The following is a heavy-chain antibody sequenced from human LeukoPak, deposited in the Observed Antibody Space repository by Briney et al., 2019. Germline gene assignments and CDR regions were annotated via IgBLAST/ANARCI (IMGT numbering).Heavy chain of an antibody. J-gene: IGHJ1*01. D-gene: IGHD1-26*01. CDR1: GFTFSSYW. CDR2: IKQDGSEK. CDR3: ARVTIKWELSAPYFQH. Sequence: GGSLRLSCAASGFTFSSYWMSWVCQAPGKGLEWVANIKQDGSEKYYVDSVKGRFTISRDNAKNSLYLQMNSLRAEDTAVYYCARVTIKWELSAPYFQHWGQGTLVTVSS. V-gene: IGHV3-7*01.